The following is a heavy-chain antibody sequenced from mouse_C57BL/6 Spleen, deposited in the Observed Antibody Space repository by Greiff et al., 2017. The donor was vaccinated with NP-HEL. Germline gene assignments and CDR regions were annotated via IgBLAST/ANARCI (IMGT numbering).Heavy chain of an antibody. CDR2: INPNNGGT. CDR1: GYTFTDYY. V-gene: IGHV1-26*01. Sequence: EVQLQQSGPELVKPGASVKISCKASGYTFTDYYMNWVKQSHGKSLEWIGDINPNNGGTSYNQKFKGKATLTVDKSSSTAYMELRSLTSEDSAVYYCARMGDGYWFAYWGQGTLVTVSA. CDR3: ARMGDGYWFAY. D-gene: IGHD2-3*01. J-gene: IGHJ3*01.